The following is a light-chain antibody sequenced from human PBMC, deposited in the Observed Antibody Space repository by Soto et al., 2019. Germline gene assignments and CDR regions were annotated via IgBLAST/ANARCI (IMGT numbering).Light chain of an antibody. J-gene: IGKJ3*01. CDR2: AAS. V-gene: IGKV1-39*01. CDR3: HQYGTAPLT. Sequence: DIKMNQSPSTLSASVGDRVTITCRASQSISSYLNWYQQKPGKAPKLLIYAASSLQSGVPSRFSGSGSGTDFTLTISRLEPEDFSVYYCHQYGTAPLTFGPGTKVDIK. CDR1: QSISSY.